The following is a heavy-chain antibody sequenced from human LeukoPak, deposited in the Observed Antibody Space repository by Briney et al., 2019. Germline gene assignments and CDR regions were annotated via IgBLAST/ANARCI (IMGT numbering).Heavy chain of an antibody. V-gene: IGHV4-59*08. Sequence: SETLSLTCTVSGGSISSYYWSWLRQPPGKGLEWIGYIYYSGSTNYNPSLKNRVTISVDTSKNQFSLKLSSVTAADTAVYYCAGHVSPSDWFDPWGQGTLVTVSS. D-gene: IGHD2/OR15-2a*01. CDR1: GGSISSYY. CDR3: AGHVSPSDWFDP. J-gene: IGHJ5*02. CDR2: IYYSGST.